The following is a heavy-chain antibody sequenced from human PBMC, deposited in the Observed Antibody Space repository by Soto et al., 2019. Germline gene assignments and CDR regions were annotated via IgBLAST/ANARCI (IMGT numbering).Heavy chain of an antibody. CDR3: AKDPRIAVAGTAHDY. J-gene: IGHJ4*02. CDR1: GFTFSSYA. D-gene: IGHD6-19*01. Sequence: EVQLLESGRGLVQPGGSLRLSCAASGFTFSSYAMSWVRQAPGKGLEWVSAISGSGGSTYYADSVKGRFTISRDNSKNTLYLQMNSLRAEDTAVYYCAKDPRIAVAGTAHDYWGQGTLVTVSS. V-gene: IGHV3-23*01. CDR2: ISGSGGST.